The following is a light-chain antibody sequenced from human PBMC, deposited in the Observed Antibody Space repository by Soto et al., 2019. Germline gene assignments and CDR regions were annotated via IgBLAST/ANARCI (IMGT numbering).Light chain of an antibody. Sequence: DIQMTQSPSTLSASVGDRVTITCRDSQDISSWLAWYQQKLGKAPKFXIYKASTLKSGVQSRFSGSGSGTDFTLTISSLQPEDFDTDYCLQDYNYTWTFGQGTKVDIK. J-gene: IGKJ1*01. CDR3: LQDYNYTWT. V-gene: IGKV1-5*03. CDR1: QDISSW. CDR2: KAS.